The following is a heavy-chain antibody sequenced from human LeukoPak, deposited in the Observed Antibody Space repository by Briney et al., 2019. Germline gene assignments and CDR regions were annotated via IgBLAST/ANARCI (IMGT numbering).Heavy chain of an antibody. Sequence: SETLSLTCTVSGYSISSGYYWGWIRQPPGKGLEWIGSIYHSGSTYYNPSLKSRVTISVDTSKNQFSLKLSSVTAADTAVYYCARDSWELHYYYYYGMDVWGQGTTVTVSS. J-gene: IGHJ6*02. CDR3: ARDSWELHYYYYYGMDV. V-gene: IGHV4-38-2*02. D-gene: IGHD1-26*01. CDR2: IYHSGST. CDR1: GYSISSGYY.